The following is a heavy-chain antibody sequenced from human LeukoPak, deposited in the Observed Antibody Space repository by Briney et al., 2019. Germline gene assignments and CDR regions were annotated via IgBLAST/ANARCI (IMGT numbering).Heavy chain of an antibody. CDR2: IIPIFGTA. CDR1: GGTFSSYA. D-gene: IGHD2-15*01. CDR3: ARAGLKVATSPAYFYYYYMGV. Sequence: VASVKVSCKVSGGTFSSYAISWVRQAPGQGLEWMGGIIPIFGTANYAQKFQGRVTITTDESTRTAYMELSRLRSEDTDVHYCARAGLKVATSPAYFYYYYMGVWGQGTTVTVSS. V-gene: IGHV1-69*05. J-gene: IGHJ6*03.